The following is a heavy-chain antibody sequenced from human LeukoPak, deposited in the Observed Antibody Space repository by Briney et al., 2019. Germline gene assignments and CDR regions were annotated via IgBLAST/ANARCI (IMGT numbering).Heavy chain of an antibody. CDR1: GYSISSGYY. CDR2: IYHSGST. J-gene: IGHJ3*02. D-gene: IGHD6-19*01. V-gene: IGHV4-38-2*01. Sequence: SETLSLTCAVSGYSISSGYYWGWIRPPPGKGLEWIGSIYHSGSTYYNPSLKSRVTISVDTSKNQFSLKLSSVSAADTAVYYGARRSGWYVSPDAFDIWGQGTMVTVSP. CDR3: ARRSGWYVSPDAFDI.